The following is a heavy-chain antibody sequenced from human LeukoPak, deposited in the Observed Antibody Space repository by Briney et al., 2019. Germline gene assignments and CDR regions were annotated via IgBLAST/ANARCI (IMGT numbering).Heavy chain of an antibody. D-gene: IGHD3-9*01. CDR2: ISGSGGST. Sequence: GGSLRLSCAASGFTFSSYAMSWVRQAPGKGLEWVSAISGSGGSTYYADSVKGRFTISRDNSKNTLYLQMNSVRAEDTAVYYCAKRPTPYDILTGYKRPWGQGTLVTVSS. V-gene: IGHV3-23*01. CDR1: GFTFSSYA. J-gene: IGHJ5*02. CDR3: AKRPTPYDILTGYKRP.